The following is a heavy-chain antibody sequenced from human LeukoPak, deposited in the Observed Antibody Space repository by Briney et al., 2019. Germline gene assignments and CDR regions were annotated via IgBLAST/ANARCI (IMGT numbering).Heavy chain of an antibody. J-gene: IGHJ4*02. CDR2: IHSDGSST. CDR1: GFTFSSYW. Sequence: GGSLRLSCAASGFTFSSYWMHWVRQAPGKGLVWVSRIHSDGSSTSYADSVKGRFTISRDNAKNTLYLQMNSLRAEDTAVYYCARDSTVVTTYYFDYWGQGTLVTVSS. D-gene: IGHD4-23*01. V-gene: IGHV3-74*01. CDR3: ARDSTVVTTYYFDY.